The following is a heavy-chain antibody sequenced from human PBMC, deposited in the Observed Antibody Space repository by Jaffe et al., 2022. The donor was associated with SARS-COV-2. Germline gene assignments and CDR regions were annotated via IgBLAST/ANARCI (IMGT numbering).Heavy chain of an antibody. V-gene: IGHV4-34*01. Sequence: QVQLQQWGAGLLKPSETLSLTCAVYGGSFSGYYWSWIRQPPGKGLEWIGEINHSGSTNYNPSLKSRVTISVDTSKNQFSLKLSSVTAADTAVYYCARGGRFYYYDSSGYWRGYKEDNWFDPWGQGTLVTVSS. J-gene: IGHJ5*02. CDR3: ARGGRFYYYDSSGYWRGYKEDNWFDP. D-gene: IGHD3-22*01. CDR2: INHSGST. CDR1: GGSFSGYY.